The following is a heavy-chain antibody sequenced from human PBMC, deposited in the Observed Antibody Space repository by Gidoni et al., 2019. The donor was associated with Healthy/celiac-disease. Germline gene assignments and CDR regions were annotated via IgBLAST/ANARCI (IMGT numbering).Heavy chain of an antibody. Sequence: QVQLVQSGAEVKKPGASVKVSCKASGSTFTSYYMHWVRQAPGQGLEWMGIINPSGGSTSYAQKFQGRVTMTRDTSTSTVYMELSSLRSEDTAVYYCARSVGYGYNSHYFDYWGQGTLVTVSS. J-gene: IGHJ4*02. CDR2: INPSGGST. D-gene: IGHD5-12*01. CDR3: ARSVGYGYNSHYFDY. V-gene: IGHV1-46*03. CDR1: GSTFTSYY.